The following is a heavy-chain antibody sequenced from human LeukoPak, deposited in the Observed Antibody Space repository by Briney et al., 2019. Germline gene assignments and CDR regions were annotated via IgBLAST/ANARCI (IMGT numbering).Heavy chain of an antibody. CDR1: GFTFSSYW. CDR2: INTDGSRT. V-gene: IGHV3-74*03. CDR3: ARVRSGSYDWFDP. Sequence: GGSLRLSCAASGFTFSSYWLHWVRQAPGKGPVWVSRINTDGSRTTYADSVKGRFTISRDNAKNTLYLQMNSLRAEDTAIYYCARVRSGSYDWFDPWGQGTLVTVSS. D-gene: IGHD1-26*01. J-gene: IGHJ5*02.